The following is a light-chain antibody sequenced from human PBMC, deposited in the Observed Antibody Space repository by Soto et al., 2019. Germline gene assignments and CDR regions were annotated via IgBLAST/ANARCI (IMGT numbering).Light chain of an antibody. V-gene: IGKV3-15*01. CDR3: QKYEKWPRT. CDR1: QTVSSY. CDR2: FAS. J-gene: IGKJ1*01. Sequence: EIVLTNSLATISLSSCERATLSHMASQTVSSYLLWYQQKPGQPPRLIIYFASTRATAVPARFTAGGSGTEFTLTISSLQSDDFAVYYCQKYEKWPRTFGQGTKVDIK.